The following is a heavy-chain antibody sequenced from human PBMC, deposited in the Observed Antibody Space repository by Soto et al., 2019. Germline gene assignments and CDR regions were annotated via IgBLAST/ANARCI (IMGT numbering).Heavy chain of an antibody. CDR1: GFTFTSSA. V-gene: IGHV1-58*01. CDR3: AAAGGYSSSWYIGTFDY. D-gene: IGHD6-13*01. Sequence: SVKVSCKASGFTFTSSAVQWVRQARGQRLEWIGWIVVGSGNTNYAQKFQERVTITRDMSTSTAYMELSSLRSEDTAVYYCAAAGGYSSSWYIGTFDYWGQGTLVTVSS. J-gene: IGHJ4*02. CDR2: IVVGSGNT.